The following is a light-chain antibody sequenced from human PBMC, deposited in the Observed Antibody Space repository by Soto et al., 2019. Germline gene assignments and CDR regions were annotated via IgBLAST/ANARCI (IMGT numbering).Light chain of an antibody. V-gene: IGKV1-8*01. Sequence: AIRMTQSPSSFSASTGDRVTITCRASQGISSYLAWYQQKPGKAPKLLIYAASTLQSGVPSNFSGSGSGTDFTLTISCLQSEDFATYYCQQYYSYPPTFGQGTKLEIK. CDR2: AAS. CDR1: QGISSY. J-gene: IGKJ2*01. CDR3: QQYYSYPPT.